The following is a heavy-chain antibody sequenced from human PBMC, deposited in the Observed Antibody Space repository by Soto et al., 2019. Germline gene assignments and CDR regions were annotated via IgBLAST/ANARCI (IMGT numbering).Heavy chain of an antibody. J-gene: IGHJ4*02. CDR3: AGRRGSSYGHHRERTFDY. Sequence: GGSLRLSCAASGFTFSNYALSWVRQAPGKGLEWVSAISASGGSTYYADSVKGRFSISRDNSKNTLYLQMNSLRAEDTAVYYCAGRRGSSYGHHRERTFDYWGQGTLVTVSS. V-gene: IGHV3-23*01. D-gene: IGHD5-18*01. CDR1: GFTFSNYA. CDR2: ISASGGST.